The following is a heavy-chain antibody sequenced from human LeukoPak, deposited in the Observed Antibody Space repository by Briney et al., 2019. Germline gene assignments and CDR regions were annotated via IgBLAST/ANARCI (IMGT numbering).Heavy chain of an antibody. CDR1: GFTFSSYA. CDR2: ISSNGGST. J-gene: IGHJ6*02. CDR3: VKRPRDGYSYALRDYYYGMDV. V-gene: IGHV3-64D*06. D-gene: IGHD5-18*01. Sequence: GSLRLSCSASGFTFSSYAMHWVRQAPGKGLEYVSAISSNGGSTYYADSVKGRFTISRDNSKNTLYLQMSSLRAEDTAVYYCVKRPRDGYSYALRDYYYGMDVWGQGTTVTVSS.